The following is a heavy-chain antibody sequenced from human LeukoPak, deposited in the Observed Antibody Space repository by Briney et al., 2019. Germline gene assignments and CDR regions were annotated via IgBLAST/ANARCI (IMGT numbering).Heavy chain of an antibody. CDR1: GFTFSSYA. D-gene: IGHD2-2*01. CDR2: ISGSGGST. CDR3: AKVGHIVVVPAARGAFDI. Sequence: GGSLRLSCAASGFTFSSYAMSWVRQAPGKGLEWVSAISGSGGSTYYADSVKGRFTISRDNSKNTLYLQMNGLRAEDTAVYYCAKVGHIVVVPAARGAFDIWGQGTMVIVSS. J-gene: IGHJ3*02. V-gene: IGHV3-23*01.